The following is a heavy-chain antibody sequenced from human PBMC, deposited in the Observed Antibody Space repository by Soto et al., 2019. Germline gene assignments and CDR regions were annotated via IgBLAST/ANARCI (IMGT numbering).Heavy chain of an antibody. V-gene: IGHV1-8*01. CDR1: GYTFTSYD. CDR3: ARRRGVRGFWGRGTGMDV. J-gene: IGHJ6*02. D-gene: IGHD3-10*01. CDR2: INPNSGNT. Sequence: QVQLVQSGAEVKKPGASVKVSCKASGYTFTSYDINWVRQATGQGLERMGWINPNSGNTGYAQKFQGRVTMTRNTSIRTAYMGLSSLRSEDTAVYYCARRRGVRGFWGRGTGMDVWGQGTTVTVSS.